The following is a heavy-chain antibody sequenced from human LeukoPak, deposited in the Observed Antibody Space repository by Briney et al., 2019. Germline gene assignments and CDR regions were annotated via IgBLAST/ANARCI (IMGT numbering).Heavy chain of an antibody. V-gene: IGHV4-31*03. D-gene: IGHD4-11*01. J-gene: IGHJ5*02. CDR1: GGSISRGGYY. Sequence: SETLSLTCTVSGGSISRGGYYWSWIRQHPGKGLEWIGYIYYSGSTYYNPSLKSRVTISVDTSKNQFSLKLSSVTAADTAVYYCARGRDDYSNYVVWFDPWGQGTLVTVSS. CDR2: IYYSGST. CDR3: ARGRDDYSNYVVWFDP.